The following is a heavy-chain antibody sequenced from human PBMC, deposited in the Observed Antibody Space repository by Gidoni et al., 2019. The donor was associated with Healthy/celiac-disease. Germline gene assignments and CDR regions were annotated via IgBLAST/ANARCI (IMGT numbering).Heavy chain of an antibody. D-gene: IGHD3-10*01. CDR2: IIPIFGTA. V-gene: IGHV1-69*01. Sequence: SGAEVKQPGSSVKVSCKASGGTFSSYAISWVRQAPGQGLEWMGGIIPIFGTANYAQKFQGRVTITADESTSTAYMELSSLRSEDTAVYYCARGEGSGSYQNYGMDVWGQGTTVTVSS. CDR3: ARGEGSGSYQNYGMDV. J-gene: IGHJ6*02. CDR1: GGTFSSYA.